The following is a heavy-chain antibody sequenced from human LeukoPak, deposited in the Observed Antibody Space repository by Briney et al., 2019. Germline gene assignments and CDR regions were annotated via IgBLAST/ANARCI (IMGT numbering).Heavy chain of an antibody. CDR3: ARGGAPKHIVVVTAIWPNRRHAFDI. J-gene: IGHJ3*02. Sequence: SETLSLTCTVSRASISSYYWSWMRQPPGKGLEWIGYIHYSGNTNYSPSLKSRVTISVDTSKNQFSLKLSSVTAADTAVYYCARGGAPKHIVVVTAIWPNRRHAFDIWGQGTMVTVSS. D-gene: IGHD2-21*02. CDR2: IHYSGNT. CDR1: RASISSYY. V-gene: IGHV4-59*12.